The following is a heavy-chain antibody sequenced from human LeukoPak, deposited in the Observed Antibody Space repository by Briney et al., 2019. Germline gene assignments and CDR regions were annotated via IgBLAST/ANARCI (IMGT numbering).Heavy chain of an antibody. CDR3: ARVDTAMGSLDY. V-gene: IGHV3-33*08. J-gene: IGHJ4*02. CDR2: IWYDGSNK. D-gene: IGHD5-18*01. Sequence: GGSLRLSCAASGFTFSNYDMSWVRQAPGKGLEGVAIIWYDGSNKNYVDSVKGRFTISRDNGKNTLYLQMNSLRAEDTAVYYCARVDTAMGSLDYWGQGILVTVSS. CDR1: GFTFSNYD.